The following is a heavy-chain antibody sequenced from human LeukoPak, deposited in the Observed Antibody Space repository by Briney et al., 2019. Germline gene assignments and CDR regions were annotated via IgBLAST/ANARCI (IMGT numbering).Heavy chain of an antibody. V-gene: IGHV3-21*01. J-gene: IGHJ4*02. D-gene: IGHD6-13*01. Sequence: GGSLRLSCAASGFTFSSCSMNWVRQAPGKGLEWVSSISSSSSYIYYADSVKGRFTISRDNAKNSLYLQMNSLRAEDTAVYYCASGSSSLIDYWGQGTLVTVSS. CDR2: ISSSSSYI. CDR3: ASGSSSLIDY. CDR1: GFTFSSCS.